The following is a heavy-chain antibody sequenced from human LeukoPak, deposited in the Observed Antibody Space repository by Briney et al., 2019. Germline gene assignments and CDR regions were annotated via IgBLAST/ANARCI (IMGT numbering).Heavy chain of an antibody. CDR2: IYYSGST. CDR3: ARTLGYCSGGSCNGDAFDI. CDR1: GGSISSYY. J-gene: IGHJ3*02. D-gene: IGHD2-15*01. Sequence: SETLSLTCTVSGGSISSYYWSWIRQPPGKGLEWIGDIYYSGSTNYNPSLKSRVTMSVDTSKNQFSLKLSSVTAADTAVYYCARTLGYCSGGSCNGDAFDIWGQGTMVTVSS. V-gene: IGHV4-59*01.